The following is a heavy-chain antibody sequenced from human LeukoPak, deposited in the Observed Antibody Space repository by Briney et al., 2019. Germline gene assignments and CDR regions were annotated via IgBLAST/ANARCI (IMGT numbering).Heavy chain of an antibody. D-gene: IGHD3-22*01. CDR2: IYYSVST. V-gene: IGHV4-39*01. Sequence: PSETLSLTCTVSGGSISSSSYYWGWIRQPPGKGLEWIGSIYYSVSTYYNPSLKSRVTISVDTSKNQFSLKLSSVTAADTAVYYCARTTYYYDSSGYSELYYFDYWGQGTLVTVSS. CDR3: ARTTYYYDSSGYSELYYFDY. J-gene: IGHJ4*02. CDR1: GGSISSSSYY.